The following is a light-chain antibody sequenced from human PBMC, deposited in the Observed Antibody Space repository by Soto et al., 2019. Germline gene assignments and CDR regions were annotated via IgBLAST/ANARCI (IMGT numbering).Light chain of an antibody. Sequence: EIVLTQSPGTLSLSPGERATLSCRASQSVSRNYLAWYQQRPGQAPRLLIYDAFNRATGIPDRFSGRGSGTDFTLTLSRLEPEDFAVYYFQQYGDSPRTFGQGTKVEIK. CDR1: QSVSRNY. J-gene: IGKJ1*01. V-gene: IGKV3-20*01. CDR3: QQYGDSPRT. CDR2: DAF.